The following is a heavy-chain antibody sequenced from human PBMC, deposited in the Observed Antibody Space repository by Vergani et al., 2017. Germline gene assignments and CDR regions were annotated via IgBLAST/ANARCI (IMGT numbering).Heavy chain of an antibody. CDR1: GGSIRSTFYY. Sequence: QLQLQESDPGLVKPSETLSLTCTVSGGSIRSTFYYWGWIRQPPGKGLEWIGTIYYSGSTYYNPSLKSRVTISVDTSKNQFSLKLSSVTAADTAVYYCARDPDIVVVPAAPYYYYYYGMDVWGQGTTVTVSS. CDR2: IYYSGST. V-gene: IGHV4-39*07. CDR3: ARDPDIVVVPAAPYYYYYYGMDV. J-gene: IGHJ6*02. D-gene: IGHD2-2*01.